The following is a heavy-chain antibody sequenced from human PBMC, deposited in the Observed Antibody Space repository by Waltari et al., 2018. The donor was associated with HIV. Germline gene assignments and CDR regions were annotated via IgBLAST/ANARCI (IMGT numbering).Heavy chain of an antibody. V-gene: IGHV3-66*01. J-gene: IGHJ6*02. CDR3: ASIAYCGGDCYPRGMDV. D-gene: IGHD2-21*02. Sequence: EVQLVESGGGLVRPGGPLSLPCAASGLPASTHYMSWVRQAPGKGLEWVSVIYSGGSTYYADSVKGRFTIARDNSKNTLYLQMNSLRAEDTAVYYCASIAYCGGDCYPRGMDVWGQGTTVTVSS. CDR2: IYSGGST. CDR1: GLPASTHY.